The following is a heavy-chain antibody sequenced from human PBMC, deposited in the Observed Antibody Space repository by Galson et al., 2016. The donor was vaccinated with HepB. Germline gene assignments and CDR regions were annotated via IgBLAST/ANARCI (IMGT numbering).Heavy chain of an antibody. V-gene: IGHV3-23*01. Sequence: SLRLSCAASGFTFSSYAMSWVRQAPGKGLEWVSAISGSATHYADSVRGRFTISRDNAKNSLYLQMNSLRAEDTAVYYCTSRGAAEADVYWGQGTLVTVSS. D-gene: IGHD3-16*01. CDR1: GFTFSSYA. CDR2: ISGSAT. J-gene: IGHJ4*02. CDR3: TSRGAAEADVY.